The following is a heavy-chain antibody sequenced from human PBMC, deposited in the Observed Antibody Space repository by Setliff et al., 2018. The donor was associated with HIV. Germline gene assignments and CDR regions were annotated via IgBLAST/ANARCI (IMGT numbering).Heavy chain of an antibody. Sequence: ASVKVSCKPSGYTFTAYYIYWVRQAPGHGLELMGRIHPNTGSTNYLQEFQGRVTITRETSMSTVYMALTGLTSDDTAVYYCAKQGYSDSLYAFDVWGQGTMVTVSS. J-gene: IGHJ3*01. CDR1: GYTFTAYY. D-gene: IGHD1-26*01. CDR3: AKQGYSDSLYAFDV. CDR2: IHPNTGST. V-gene: IGHV1-2*06.